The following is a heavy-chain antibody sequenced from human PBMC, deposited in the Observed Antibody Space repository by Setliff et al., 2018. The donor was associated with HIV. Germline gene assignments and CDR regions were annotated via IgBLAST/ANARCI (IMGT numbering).Heavy chain of an antibody. J-gene: IGHJ6*03. Sequence: LRLSCAASGFTFSGNWMSWVRQAPGKGLEWVANINQDESQKYYVDSVKGRFTISRDNAENSAHLQMNRLRAEDTAVYYCARDWNGSGRAMDVWGKGTTVTVSS. CDR1: GFTFSGNW. CDR2: INQDESQK. D-gene: IGHD3-10*01. CDR3: ARDWNGSGRAMDV. V-gene: IGHV3-7*03.